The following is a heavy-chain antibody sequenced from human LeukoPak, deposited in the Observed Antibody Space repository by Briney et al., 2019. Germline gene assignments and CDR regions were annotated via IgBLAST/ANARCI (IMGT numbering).Heavy chain of an antibody. Sequence: SETLSLTCTVSGGSISSYYWSWIRQPPGTGLEWIGYIYYSGSTNYNPSLKSRVTISVDTSKNQFSLKLSPVTAADTAVYYCARGVTMVRGVNFDYWGQGTLVTVSS. CDR3: ARGVTMVRGVNFDY. CDR1: GGSISSYY. CDR2: IYYSGST. V-gene: IGHV4-59*01. D-gene: IGHD3-10*01. J-gene: IGHJ4*02.